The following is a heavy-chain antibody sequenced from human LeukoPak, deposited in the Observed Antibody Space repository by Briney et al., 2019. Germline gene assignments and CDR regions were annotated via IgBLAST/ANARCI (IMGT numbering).Heavy chain of an antibody. CDR2: IYYSGST. D-gene: IGHD4-17*01. J-gene: IGHJ4*02. V-gene: IGHV4-30-4*01. Sequence: SQTLSLTCTVSGGSISSGDYYWTWIRQPPGKGLEWIGYIYYSGSTYYNPSLKGRITISVDTSKNQFSLKLSSVTAADTAVYYCARDTRGDYYFDYWGQGTLVTVSS. CDR3: ARDTRGDYYFDY. CDR1: GGSISSGDYY.